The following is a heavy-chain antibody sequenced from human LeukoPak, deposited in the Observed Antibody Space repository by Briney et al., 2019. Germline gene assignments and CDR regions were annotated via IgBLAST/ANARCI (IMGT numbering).Heavy chain of an antibody. Sequence: GGSLRLSCAASGFTFSDYEMNWVRQAPREGLEWVSYISSSGSIMYSADSVKGRFTISRDNAKKSLYLQMSSLRAEDTAVYYCARAVGPFDIWGQGTIVIVSS. CDR3: ARAVGPFDI. CDR2: ISSSGSIM. J-gene: IGHJ3*02. V-gene: IGHV3-48*03. CDR1: GFTFSDYE.